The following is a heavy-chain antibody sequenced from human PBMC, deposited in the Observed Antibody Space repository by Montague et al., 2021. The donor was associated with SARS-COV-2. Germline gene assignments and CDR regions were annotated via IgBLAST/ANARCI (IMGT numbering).Heavy chain of an antibody. J-gene: IGHJ5*02. CDR1: GGSISSGYFY. Sequence: TLSPTCTVSGGSISSGYFYWSWIRQPAGKGLEWIGLIYPGGNTNYNPCLESRVTISVDTSKNQLSLRLTSITAADTAVYFCARGGTDFGDYGWLDPWGQGILVTVS. D-gene: IGHD4-17*01. V-gene: IGHV4-61*02. CDR2: IYPGGNT. CDR3: ARGGTDFGDYGWLDP.